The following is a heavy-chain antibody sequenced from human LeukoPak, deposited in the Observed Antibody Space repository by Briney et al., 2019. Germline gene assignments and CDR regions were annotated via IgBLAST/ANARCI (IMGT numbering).Heavy chain of an antibody. Sequence: ASMKVSCKAYGYTFTSYYMHWVRQAPGQGLEWMGIINPSGGSTSYAQKFQGRVTMTRDTSTSTVYMELSSLRSEDTDVYYCARVLEYYDSSGYRYGMDVWGQGTTVTVSS. CDR3: ARVLEYYDSSGYRYGMDV. V-gene: IGHV1-46*01. D-gene: IGHD3-22*01. J-gene: IGHJ6*02. CDR2: INPSGGST. CDR1: GYTFTSYY.